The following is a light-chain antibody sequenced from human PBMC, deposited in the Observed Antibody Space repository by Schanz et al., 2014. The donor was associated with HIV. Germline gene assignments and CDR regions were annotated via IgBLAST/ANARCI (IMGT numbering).Light chain of an antibody. CDR1: QTVTN. CDR2: ATS. V-gene: IGKV3D-15*01. CDR3: QHRANLPPT. J-gene: IGKJ1*01. Sequence: EVVMTQSPGTLSVSPGERATLSCRASQTVTNLAWYQQKPGQAPRLLVYATSTRATGIPARFSGSGSGTDFTLTISSLQAEDVAVYYCQHRANLPPTFGQGTKVEIK.